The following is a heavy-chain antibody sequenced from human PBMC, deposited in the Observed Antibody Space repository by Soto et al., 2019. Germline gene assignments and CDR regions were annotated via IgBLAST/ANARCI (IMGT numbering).Heavy chain of an antibody. J-gene: IGHJ4*02. D-gene: IGHD2-8*02. CDR3: ARDKITGRFDY. V-gene: IGHV4-34*01. CDR2: INHSGST. CDR1: GGSFSGYS. Sequence: QVQLQQWGAGLLKPSETLSLTCAVYGGSFSGYSWTWIRQPPGTGLEWIGEINHSGSTNDNPSLKRRVTISVDTSKNQFSLKLTSVTAADTAVYYCARDKITGRFDYWGQGALVTVSS.